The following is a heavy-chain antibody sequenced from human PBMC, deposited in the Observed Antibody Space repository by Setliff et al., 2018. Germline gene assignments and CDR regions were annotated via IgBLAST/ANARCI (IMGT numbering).Heavy chain of an antibody. CDR2: IDPSGNT. CDR1: GGSINEANYY. CDR3: ARSLGSGSYYNSRPFYSDY. D-gene: IGHD3-10*01. V-gene: IGHV4-61*09. J-gene: IGHJ4*02. Sequence: PSETLSLTCTVSGGSINEANYYWSWIRQPAGRGLEWIGHIDPSGNTNYQPSLKSRVTISGDTSKNQFSLKLTSVTAADTAVYYCARSLGSGSYYNSRPFYSDYWGQGTLVTVLL.